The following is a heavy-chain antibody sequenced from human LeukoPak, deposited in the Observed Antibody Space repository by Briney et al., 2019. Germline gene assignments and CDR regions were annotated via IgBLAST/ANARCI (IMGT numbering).Heavy chain of an antibody. Sequence: SETLSLTCTVSGGSISTYYWSWIRQPPGKGLEWIGFISDSGSTDYNPSLTSRVTISVDTSKNQFSLRLSSVAAADTAVYYCARHLKKDGYNYYFDYRGQGTLVTVSS. J-gene: IGHJ4*02. V-gene: IGHV4-59*08. CDR2: ISDSGST. CDR3: ARHLKKDGYNYYFDY. D-gene: IGHD5-24*01. CDR1: GGSISTYY.